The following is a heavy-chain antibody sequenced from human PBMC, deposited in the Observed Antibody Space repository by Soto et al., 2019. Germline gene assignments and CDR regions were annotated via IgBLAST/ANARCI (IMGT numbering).Heavy chain of an antibody. D-gene: IGHD3-10*01. CDR1: GFTFSGHW. Sequence: GGSLRLSCAASGFTFSGHWIHWVRQSPGKGLVWVSRTKTDGSSSFADSVKGRFTISRDNAKNTLYLQMNSLRAEDTAVYYCARDMRAVPWYGGVSSAFDIWGQGTVVTVSS. CDR2: TKTDGSS. J-gene: IGHJ3*02. V-gene: IGHV3-74*01. CDR3: ARDMRAVPWYGGVSSAFDI.